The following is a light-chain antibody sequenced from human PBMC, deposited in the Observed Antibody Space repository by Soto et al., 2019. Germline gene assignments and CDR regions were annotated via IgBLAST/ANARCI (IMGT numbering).Light chain of an antibody. J-gene: IGLJ3*02. V-gene: IGLV1-51*01. CDR3: GAWDGRLRTGV. Sequence: QSVLTQPPSVSAAPGQKVTISCAGSSSNIGNHFVSWYQQVPGTAPTLLIYDDDKRPSGIPDRFSGSKSGTSATLGITGLQSGDEADYDCGAWDGRLRTGVFGGGTKLTVL. CDR2: DDD. CDR1: SSNIGNHF.